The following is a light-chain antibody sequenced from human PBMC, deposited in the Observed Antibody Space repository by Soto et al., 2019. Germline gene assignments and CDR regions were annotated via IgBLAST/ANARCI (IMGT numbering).Light chain of an antibody. CDR1: SGDVGGYNY. Sequence: QSVLTQPASVSGSPGQSITISCTGTSGDVGGYNYVSWYQQHPGKAPKLMIYDVSNRPSGVSNRFSGSKSGNAASLTISGXQAXDEADYYCSSYTSSSTLVFGGGTKLTVL. J-gene: IGLJ2*01. CDR2: DVS. V-gene: IGLV2-14*01. CDR3: SSYTSSSTLV.